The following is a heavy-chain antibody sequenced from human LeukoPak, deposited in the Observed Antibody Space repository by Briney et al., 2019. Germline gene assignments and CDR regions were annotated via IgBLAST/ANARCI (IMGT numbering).Heavy chain of an antibody. CDR1: GCAFSTEG. J-gene: IGHJ4*02. V-gene: IGHV3-7*01. D-gene: IGHD2-15*01. Sequence: PAGSTKIACAATGCAFSTEGVGSFSKAPGKGLEWVANIKQDGSEKYYVDSVKGRFTISRDNAKNSLYLQMNSLRAEDTAVYYCARSYCSGGSCYSGFDYWGQGTLVTVSS. CDR3: ARSYCSGGSCYSGFDY. CDR2: IKQDGSEK.